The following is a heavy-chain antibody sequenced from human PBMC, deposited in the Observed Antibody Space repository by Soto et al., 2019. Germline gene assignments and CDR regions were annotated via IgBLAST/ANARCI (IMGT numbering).Heavy chain of an antibody. D-gene: IGHD2-15*01. CDR1: GFSLSTSGMR. CDR3: ARTNVVVVAATLYYFDY. Sequence: VSGPTLVNPTQTLTLTCTFSGFSLSTSGMRVSWIRQPPGKALEWLARIDWDDDKFYSTSLKTRLTISKDTSKNQVVLTMTNMDPVDTATYYCARTNVVVVAATLYYFDYWGQGALVTVSS. J-gene: IGHJ4*02. CDR2: IDWDDDK. V-gene: IGHV2-70*04.